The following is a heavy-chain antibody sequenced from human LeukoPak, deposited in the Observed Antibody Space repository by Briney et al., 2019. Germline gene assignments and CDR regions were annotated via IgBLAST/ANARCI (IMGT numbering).Heavy chain of an antibody. V-gene: IGHV4-59*01. CDR2: IYYSGST. Sequence: SETLSLTCTVSGGSISSYYWSWIRQPPGKGLEWIGYIYYSGSTNYNPSLKSRVTISVDTSKNQFSLKLSSVTSADTAVYYCARGDYYDSSGYSNWFDPWGQGTLVTVSS. CDR1: GGSISSYY. D-gene: IGHD3-22*01. CDR3: ARGDYYDSSGYSNWFDP. J-gene: IGHJ5*02.